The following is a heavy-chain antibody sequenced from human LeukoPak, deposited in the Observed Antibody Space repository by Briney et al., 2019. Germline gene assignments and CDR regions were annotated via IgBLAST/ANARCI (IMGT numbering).Heavy chain of an antibody. D-gene: IGHD3-22*01. Sequence: GGSLRLSCAASGFPVSGYYMSWVRQAPGKGLDWVSVIYSGGTTYDADSVKGRFTISRDESKNMLYLQMNSLRAEDTAIYYCARMLISSGYYVDYWGQGTVVTVPS. J-gene: IGHJ4*02. V-gene: IGHV3-53*01. CDR2: IYSGGTT. CDR3: ARMLISSGYYVDY. CDR1: GFPVSGYY.